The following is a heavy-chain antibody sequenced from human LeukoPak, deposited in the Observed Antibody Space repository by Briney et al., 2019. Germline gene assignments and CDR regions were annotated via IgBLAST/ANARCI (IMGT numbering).Heavy chain of an antibody. CDR3: ARAMISESDY. Sequence: GGSLRLSCAASGFTFRSSWMHWVRQAPGKGLPWVSRINPDGSTTTYADSVEGRFTISRDNAKSTLYLQMDSLRAEDTAVYYCARAMISESDYWGQGTLVTVSS. CDR2: INPDGSTT. V-gene: IGHV3-74*01. D-gene: IGHD3-22*01. J-gene: IGHJ4*02. CDR1: GFTFRSSW.